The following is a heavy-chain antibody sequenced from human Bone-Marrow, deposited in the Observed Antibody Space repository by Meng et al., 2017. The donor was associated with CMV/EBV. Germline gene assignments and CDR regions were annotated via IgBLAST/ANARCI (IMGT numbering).Heavy chain of an antibody. V-gene: IGHV4-34*01. CDR1: GGSFSGYY. CDR3: ARGKLRWYNTPTGAFDI. Sequence: SETLSLTCAVYGGSFSGYYWSWIRQPPGKGLEWIGEINHSGSTNYNPSLKSRVTISVDTSKNQFSLKLSSVTAADTAVYYCARGKLRWYNTPTGAFDIWGQGTMVTFSS. J-gene: IGHJ3*02. CDR2: INHSGST. D-gene: IGHD4-23*01.